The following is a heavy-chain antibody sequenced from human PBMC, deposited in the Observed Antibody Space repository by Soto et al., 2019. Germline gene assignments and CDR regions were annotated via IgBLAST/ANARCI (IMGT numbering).Heavy chain of an antibody. V-gene: IGHV3-30-3*01. CDR3: AREMTTYSSGWYTDFQH. D-gene: IGHD6-19*01. CDR1: EFTFSNYA. J-gene: IGHJ1*01. CDR2: ISYDGSNK. Sequence: QVQLVESGGGVVQPGRSLRLSCAASEFTFSNYAMHWVRQAPGKGLEWVAVISYDGSNKYYADSVRGRFTISRDNSKNTLYLQMNSLRAEDTAVYYCAREMTTYSSGWYTDFQHWGQGTLVTVSS.